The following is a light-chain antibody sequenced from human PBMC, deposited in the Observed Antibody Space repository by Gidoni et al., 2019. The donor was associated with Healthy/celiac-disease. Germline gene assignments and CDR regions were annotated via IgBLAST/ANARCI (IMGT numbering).Light chain of an antibody. V-gene: IGKV3-20*01. Sequence: IVLTQSPGTLSLSPGERATLSCRASQSVISSYLAWYQQKPGQAPRLLIYGASSRATGIPDRFSGRGSGTDFTLTISRLEPEDFAVYYGQQYGSSPRTFGQGTKVEIK. J-gene: IGKJ1*01. CDR2: GAS. CDR3: QQYGSSPRT. CDR1: QSVISSY.